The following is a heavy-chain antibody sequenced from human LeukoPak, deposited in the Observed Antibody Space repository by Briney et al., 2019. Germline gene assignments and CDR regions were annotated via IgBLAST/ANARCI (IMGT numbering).Heavy chain of an antibody. D-gene: IGHD3-10*01. J-gene: IGHJ4*02. CDR1: GFTLHEDD. V-gene: IGHV3-20*04. CDR3: ARRDYYGSGTPDF. Sequence: GRSLRLSCAAAGFTLHEDDMGWVRHSPRRGPEWVCGVNRNGDRTMYADSVKGRFTISTDNAEQSMYLQMNSLRAQSTALYYCARRDYYGSGTPDFWGQGTLVTVSS. CDR2: VNRNGDRT.